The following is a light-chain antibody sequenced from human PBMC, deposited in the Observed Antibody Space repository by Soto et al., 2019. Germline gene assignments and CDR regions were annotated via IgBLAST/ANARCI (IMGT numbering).Light chain of an antibody. CDR1: QSVSSSY. CDR2: GAS. Sequence: EIVLTQSPGTLSLSPGERATLSCRASQSVSSSYLAWYQQKPGQAPRLLIYGASSRATGIPDRFSGSGSGTDFTLTISRLEPEDFAVYYCQQYGSSPYTFGQGTKLLIK. V-gene: IGKV3-20*01. J-gene: IGKJ2*01. CDR3: QQYGSSPYT.